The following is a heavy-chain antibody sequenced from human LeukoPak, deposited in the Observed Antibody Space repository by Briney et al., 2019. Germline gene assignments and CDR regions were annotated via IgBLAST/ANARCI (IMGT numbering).Heavy chain of an antibody. CDR1: GFTFSIYS. Sequence: PGGSLRLSCAAYGFTFSIYSMNSVRQAPGKGLEWVSSISSSSSYIYYADSVKGRFTISRDNAKNSLYLQMNSLRAEDTAVYYCARDVYYYDSSGYYYSHYFDYWGQGTLVTVSS. D-gene: IGHD3-22*01. CDR2: ISSSSSYI. J-gene: IGHJ4*02. V-gene: IGHV3-21*01. CDR3: ARDVYYYDSSGYYYSHYFDY.